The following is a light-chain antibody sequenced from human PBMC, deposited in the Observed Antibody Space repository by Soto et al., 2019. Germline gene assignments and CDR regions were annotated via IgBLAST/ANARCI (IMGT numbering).Light chain of an antibody. Sequence: QSALTQPASVSGSPGQSITISCTGTSSDVGGYNYVSWYLQHPGKAPKLLIYEVGYRPSGVSNRFSGSKSGNTASLTISGLQAEDEADYYCSSYTSANSVLFGGGTQLTVL. CDR3: SSYTSANSVL. J-gene: IGLJ2*01. CDR1: SSDVGGYNY. CDR2: EVG. V-gene: IGLV2-14*01.